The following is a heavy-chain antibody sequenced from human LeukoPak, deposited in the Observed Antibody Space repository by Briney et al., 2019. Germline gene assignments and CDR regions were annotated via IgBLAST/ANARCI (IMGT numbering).Heavy chain of an antibody. D-gene: IGHD1-14*01. CDR2: IYYSGST. CDR3: ARDLGNLFDY. V-gene: IGHV4-61*01. Sequence: PSETLSLTCTVSGGSISSSSYYWGWIRQPPGKGLEWIGYIYYSGSTNYNPSLKSRVTISVDTSKNQFSLKLSSVTAADTAVYYCARDLGNLFDYWGQGTLVTVSS. J-gene: IGHJ4*02. CDR1: GGSISSSSYY.